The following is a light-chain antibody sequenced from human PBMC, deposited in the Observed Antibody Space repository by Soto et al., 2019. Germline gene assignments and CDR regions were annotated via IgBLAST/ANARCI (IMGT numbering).Light chain of an antibody. J-gene: IGKJ1*01. V-gene: IGKV1-39*01. Sequence: DIQITQSPSSLCASVGARVTITCRASQSISSYLNWYQQKPGKAHKLLIYAASSLQSGVPSRFSGSGSGTGFTLTISSLQPEDFATYYCQQSYSTPVWTFGQGTKVDIK. CDR3: QQSYSTPVWT. CDR2: AAS. CDR1: QSISSY.